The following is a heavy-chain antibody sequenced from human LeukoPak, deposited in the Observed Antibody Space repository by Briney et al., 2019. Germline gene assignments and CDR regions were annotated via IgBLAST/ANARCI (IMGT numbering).Heavy chain of an antibody. D-gene: IGHD2-8*01. CDR1: GFTFSDYY. V-gene: IGHV3-11*01. J-gene: IGHJ6*02. Sequence: GSLRLSCAASGFTFSDYYMTWLRQAPGKGLEWLSYISNSGSTVFYADSVKGRFTVSRDNAKRSLYLRIESLRDDDTAVYHCALGTINKDFYFGMDVWGQGTTVTVSS. CDR3: ALGTINKDFYFGMDV. CDR2: ISNSGSTV.